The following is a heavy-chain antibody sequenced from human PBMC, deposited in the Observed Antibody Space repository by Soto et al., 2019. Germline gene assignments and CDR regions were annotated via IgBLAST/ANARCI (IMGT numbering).Heavy chain of an antibody. D-gene: IGHD6-19*01. CDR1: GFTFSSYA. Sequence: GGSLRLSCAASGFTFSSYAMSWVRQAPGKGLEWVSAISGSGGSTYYADSVKGRFTNSRDNSKNTLYLQMTSLKAEDTAVYYCAKPEGSGYSSGWSYYYYGMDVWGQGTTVTVSS. V-gene: IGHV3-23*01. J-gene: IGHJ6*02. CDR3: AKPEGSGYSSGWSYYYYGMDV. CDR2: ISGSGGST.